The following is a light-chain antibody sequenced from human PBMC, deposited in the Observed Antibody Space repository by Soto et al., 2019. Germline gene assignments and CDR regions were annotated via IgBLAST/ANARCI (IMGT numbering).Light chain of an antibody. CDR1: SSNIGSNY. Sequence: QAVVTQPPSASGTPGQRVTISCSGRSSNIGSNYVYWYQQLPGTAPKLLIYRNNQRPSGVPDRFSGSKSGTSASLAISGLRSEDEADYYCAAWDDSLSGAVFGGGTQLTVL. J-gene: IGLJ7*01. CDR2: RNN. CDR3: AAWDDSLSGAV. V-gene: IGLV1-47*01.